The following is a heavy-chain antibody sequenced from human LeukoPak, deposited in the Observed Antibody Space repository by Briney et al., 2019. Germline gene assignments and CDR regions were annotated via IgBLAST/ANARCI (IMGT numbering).Heavy chain of an antibody. Sequence: PSETLSLTCTVSGGSISSGDYYWSWIRQPPGKGLEWIGYIYYSGSTYYNPSLKSRVTISVDTSKNQFSLKLSSVTAADTAVYYCARVLLDNARGYYYYYYMDVWGKGTTVTVSS. D-gene: IGHD2-21*02. CDR3: ARVLLDNARGYYYYYYMDV. CDR2: IYYSGST. V-gene: IGHV4-30-4*08. CDR1: GGSISSGDYY. J-gene: IGHJ6*03.